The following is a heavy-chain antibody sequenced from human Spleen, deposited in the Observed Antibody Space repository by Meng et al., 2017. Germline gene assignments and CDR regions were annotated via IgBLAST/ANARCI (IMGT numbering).Heavy chain of an antibody. CDR2: INAGNGNT. Sequence: ASVKVSCKASGYTFPDYYLHWVRRAPGQRLEWMGWINAGNGNTKYSQNFQGRVTITRDTYASTAYMELSSLRSEDTAVYYCARPRGGYYYYGMDVWGQGTTVTVSS. D-gene: IGHD3-10*01. CDR3: ARPRGGYYYYGMDV. V-gene: IGHV1-3*01. J-gene: IGHJ6*02. CDR1: GYTFPDYY.